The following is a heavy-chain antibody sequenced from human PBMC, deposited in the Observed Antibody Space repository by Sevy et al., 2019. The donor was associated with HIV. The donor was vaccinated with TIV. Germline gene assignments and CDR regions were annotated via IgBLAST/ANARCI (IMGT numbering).Heavy chain of an antibody. CDR3: ARYRVAGNFDY. CDR2: INHSGST. CDR1: GGSFRGYY. Sequence: SETLSLTCAVYGGSFRGYYWSWIRQPPWKVLEWIGEINHSGSTNYNPSLKSRVTISVDTSKNQFSLKLNSVTAADTAVYYCARYRVAGNFDYWGQGTLVTVSS. V-gene: IGHV4-34*01. D-gene: IGHD6-19*01. J-gene: IGHJ4*02.